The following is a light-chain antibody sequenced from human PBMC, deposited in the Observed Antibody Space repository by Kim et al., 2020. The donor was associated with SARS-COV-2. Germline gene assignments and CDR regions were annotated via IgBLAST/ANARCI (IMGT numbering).Light chain of an antibody. Sequence: VALGTQVRITGKGDSLRSYYASWYQQKPGQAPVLVIYGKNNRPSGIPDRFSGSSSGNTASLTITGAQAEDEADYYCNSRDSSGNRVFGGGTQLTVL. CDR2: GKN. CDR3: NSRDSSGNRV. V-gene: IGLV3-19*01. CDR1: SLRSYY. J-gene: IGLJ2*01.